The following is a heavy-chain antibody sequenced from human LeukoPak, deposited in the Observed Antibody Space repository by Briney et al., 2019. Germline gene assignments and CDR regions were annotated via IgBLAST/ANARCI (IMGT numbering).Heavy chain of an antibody. J-gene: IGHJ5*02. Sequence: ASVKVSCKASGYTVTCYYMHWGRQAPGQGLEGRGWMNPNSGNTGYAQKFQGRVTMTKNTSISTAYMEPSSLRSEDTAVYYCARVWWAAAGHNWFDPWGQGTLVTVSS. CDR2: MNPNSGNT. CDR3: ARVWWAAAGHNWFDP. CDR1: GYTVTCYY. V-gene: IGHV1-8*02. D-gene: IGHD6-13*01.